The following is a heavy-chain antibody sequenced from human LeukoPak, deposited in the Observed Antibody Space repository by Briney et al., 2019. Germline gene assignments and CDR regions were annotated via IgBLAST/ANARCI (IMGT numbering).Heavy chain of an antibody. CDR1: GYTFPSYF. J-gene: IGHJ4*02. V-gene: IGHV1-46*01. CDR2: INPTGGST. D-gene: IGHD6-6*01. Sequence: ASVTVSCTASGYTFPSYFMHWVRQAPGQGLEWMGIINPTGGSTTYAQKFQGRVTMTRDTSTSTVYMELSSLRSDNTAVYYCARTAARRFDYWGQGTLVTVSS. CDR3: ARTAARRFDY.